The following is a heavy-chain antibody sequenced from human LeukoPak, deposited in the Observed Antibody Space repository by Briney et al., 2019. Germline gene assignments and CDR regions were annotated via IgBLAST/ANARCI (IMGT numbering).Heavy chain of an antibody. V-gene: IGHV3-7*05. CDR3: ARERLRGVANYFDY. D-gene: IGHD5-12*01. CDR1: GFTFSNYW. Sequence: PGGSLRLSCAASGFTFSNYWMSWVRQAPGKGLEWVANIKQDGSEKYFVDSVKGRFTISRDNAKDSLYLQMNSLTVEDTAVYYCARERLRGVANYFDYWGQGTLVTVSS. J-gene: IGHJ4*02. CDR2: IKQDGSEK.